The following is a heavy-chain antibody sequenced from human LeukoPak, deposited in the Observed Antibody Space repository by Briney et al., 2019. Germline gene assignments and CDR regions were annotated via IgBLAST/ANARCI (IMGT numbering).Heavy chain of an antibody. CDR2: IWYDGSNK. D-gene: IGHD5-18*01. V-gene: IGHV3-33*01. Sequence: PGGSLRLSCAASGFTFSSYGMHWVRQAPGKGLEWVAVIWYDGSNKYYADSVKGRFTISRDNSKNTLYLQMNSLRAEDTAVYYCARDPSYGYAFDAFDIWGQGTMVTVSS. J-gene: IGHJ3*02. CDR3: ARDPSYGYAFDAFDI. CDR1: GFTFSSYG.